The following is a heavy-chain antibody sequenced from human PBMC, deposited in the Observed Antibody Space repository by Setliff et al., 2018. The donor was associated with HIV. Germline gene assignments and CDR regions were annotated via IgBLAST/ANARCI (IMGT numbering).Heavy chain of an antibody. Sequence: SETLSLTCTVSGGSISSGGYYWSWIRQQPGKGLEWIGYIYYSGSTYYNLSLKSRVTISVDTSKNQFSLKLSSVTAADTAVYYCARGYPVSYYYYMDVWGKGTTVTVSS. J-gene: IGHJ6*03. V-gene: IGHV4-31*03. D-gene: IGHD3-16*02. CDR3: ARGYPVSYYYYMDV. CDR1: GGSISSGGYY. CDR2: IYYSGST.